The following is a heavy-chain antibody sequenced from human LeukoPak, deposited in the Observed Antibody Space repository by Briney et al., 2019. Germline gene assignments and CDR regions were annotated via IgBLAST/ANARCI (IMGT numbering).Heavy chain of an antibody. CDR1: GFTFGNHY. CDR3: ARDTSASLDY. D-gene: IGHD2-2*01. CDR2: TQDKAKSYTT. J-gene: IGHJ4*02. Sequence: HPGGSLRLSCAASGFTFGNHYMDWVRQAPGKGLEWLSRTQDKAKSYTTQYAASVVGRFTVSRDDSKNSLSLQMNSLKTEDTAVYYCARDTSASLDYWGQGTLVTVSS. V-gene: IGHV3-72*01.